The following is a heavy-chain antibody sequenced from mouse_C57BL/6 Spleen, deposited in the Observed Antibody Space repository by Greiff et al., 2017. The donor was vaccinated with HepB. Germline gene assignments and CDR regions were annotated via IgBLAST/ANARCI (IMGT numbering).Heavy chain of an antibody. D-gene: IGHD1-1*01. J-gene: IGHJ2*01. V-gene: IGHV1-50*01. Sequence: QVQLQQPGAELVKPGASVKLSCKASGYTFTSYWMQWVKQRPGQGLEWIGEIDPSDSYTNYNQKFKGKATLTVDPSSSTAYMQLSSLTSEDSAVYYCARRGSSYGGYYFDYWGQGTTLTVSS. CDR3: ARRGSSYGGYYFDY. CDR1: GYTFTSYW. CDR2: IDPSDSYT.